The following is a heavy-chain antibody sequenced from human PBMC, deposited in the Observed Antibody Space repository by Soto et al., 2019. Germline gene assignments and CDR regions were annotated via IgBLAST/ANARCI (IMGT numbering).Heavy chain of an antibody. Sequence: PGGSLRLSCAASGFTFSSYWMHWVRQAPGKGLVWVSRINSGSSNINYADSVKGRFTISRDNAKNSLYLQMNSLRAEDTAVYYCARDGSRITMVRGVITANDAFDIWGQGTMVTVSS. CDR2: INSGSSNI. V-gene: IGHV3-74*01. CDR1: GFTFSSYW. J-gene: IGHJ3*02. D-gene: IGHD3-10*01. CDR3: ARDGSRITMVRGVITANDAFDI.